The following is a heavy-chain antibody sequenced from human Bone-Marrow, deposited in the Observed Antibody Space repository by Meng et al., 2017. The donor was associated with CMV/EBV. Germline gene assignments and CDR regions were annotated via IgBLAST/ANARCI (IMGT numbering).Heavy chain of an antibody. CDR1: GFTLSSYG. V-gene: IGHV3-30*02. CDR3: AKDRPVVDNRGAFDI. D-gene: IGHD2-15*01. J-gene: IGHJ3*02. Sequence: GGSLRHSCAASGFTLSSYGMHWVRQAAGKGREWVAFIRCDGSNKYYAESVKGRFTISRDNSRTTLYLQMSSLRAEDTAVYYCAKDRPVVDNRGAFDIWGQGTMVTVSS. CDR2: IRCDGSNK.